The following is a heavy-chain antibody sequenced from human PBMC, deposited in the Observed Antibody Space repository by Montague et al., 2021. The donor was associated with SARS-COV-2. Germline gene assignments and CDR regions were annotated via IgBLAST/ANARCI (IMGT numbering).Heavy chain of an antibody. CDR3: ARRIDYYGIDV. Sequence: TLSLTCTVSGGSISSGSHYWSWIRQPAGKGLEWIGRIDTSGSTNYISSLKSRVTISVDTSKNQFSLKLSSVTAADTAVYYCARRIDYYGIDVWGQGTTVTVSS. CDR1: GGSISSGSHY. J-gene: IGHJ6*02. D-gene: IGHD1-26*01. V-gene: IGHV4-61*02. CDR2: IDTSGST.